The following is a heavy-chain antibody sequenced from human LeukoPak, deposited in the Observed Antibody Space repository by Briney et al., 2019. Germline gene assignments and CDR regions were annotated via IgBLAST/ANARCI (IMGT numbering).Heavy chain of an antibody. V-gene: IGHV4-31*03. CDR2: IYYSGST. CDR3: ARSWNGLCSGYGSLEPLFDY. J-gene: IGHJ4*02. Sequence: PSETLSLTCTVSGGSISSGGYSWSWIRQHPGKGLEWIGYIYYSGSTYYNPSLKSRVTISVDTSKNQFSLKLSSVTAADTAVYYCARSWNGLCSGYGSLEPLFDYWGQGTLVTISS. CDR1: GGSISSGGYS. D-gene: IGHD3-3*01.